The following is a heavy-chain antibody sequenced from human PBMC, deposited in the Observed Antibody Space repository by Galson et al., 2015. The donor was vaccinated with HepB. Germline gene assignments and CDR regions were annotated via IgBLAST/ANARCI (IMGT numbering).Heavy chain of an antibody. CDR1: GFTFSSYG. CDR2: IWYDGSNK. Sequence: SLRLSCAASGFTFSSYGMHWVRQAPGKGLEWVAVIWYDGSNKYYADSVKGRFTISRDNSKNTLYLQMNSLRAEDTAVYYCARGVVVTATHFDYWGQGTLVTVSS. CDR3: ARGVVVTATHFDY. D-gene: IGHD2-21*02. V-gene: IGHV3-33*08. J-gene: IGHJ4*02.